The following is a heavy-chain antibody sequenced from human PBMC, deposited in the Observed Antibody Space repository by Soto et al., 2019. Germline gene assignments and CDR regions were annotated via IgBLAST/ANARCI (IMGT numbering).Heavy chain of an antibody. Sequence: QVQLVQSGAEVKKPGSSMKVSCTTSGGTFNSYTISWVRQAPGQGLEWMGVINPIFGTANYVQKFQDRVTITADSSTNTAYMELSSLRSDDTAVYYCTTKPLRGREYYVFDHWGQGTQASVSS. D-gene: IGHD3-16*01. V-gene: IGHV1-69*06. CDR1: GGTFNSYT. CDR2: INPIFGTA. J-gene: IGHJ4*02. CDR3: TTKPLRGREYYVFDH.